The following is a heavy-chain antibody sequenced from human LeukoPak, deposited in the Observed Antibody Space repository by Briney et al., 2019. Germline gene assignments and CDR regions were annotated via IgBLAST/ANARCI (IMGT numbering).Heavy chain of an antibody. CDR3: AKETDKVPPATTDY. J-gene: IGHJ4*02. Sequence: GGSLRLSCAASGFTFSSYGMSWVRQAPGKGLEWVTAISGSGGSTYYADSMKGRFTISRDNSKNTLYLRMNSLRAEDTAVYYCAKETDKVPPATTDYWGQGTMVTVSS. CDR1: GFTFSSYG. D-gene: IGHD2-2*01. V-gene: IGHV3-23*01. CDR2: ISGSGGST.